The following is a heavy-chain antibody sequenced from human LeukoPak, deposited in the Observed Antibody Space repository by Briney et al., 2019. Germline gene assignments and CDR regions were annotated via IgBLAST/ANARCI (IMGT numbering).Heavy chain of an antibody. V-gene: IGHV1-18*01. Sequence: GASVKVSCKTFGHSFTHHGFSWVRQAPGQGLEWMGWISGYNGDTHYAQNFQGRVTSTSDTSTSTVYMELRSLRSGDTAVYYCARDPTNTSGRYAYFDYWGQGALVTVSS. CDR3: ARDPTNTSGRYAYFDY. CDR1: GHSFTHHG. CDR2: ISGYNGDT. J-gene: IGHJ4*02. D-gene: IGHD6-19*01.